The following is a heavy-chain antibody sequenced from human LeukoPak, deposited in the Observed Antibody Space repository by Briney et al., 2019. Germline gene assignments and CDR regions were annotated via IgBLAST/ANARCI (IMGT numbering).Heavy chain of an antibody. J-gene: IGHJ6*02. D-gene: IGHD2-2*02. CDR3: ARDTSCSSTSCYKPNYYYYGMDV. V-gene: IGHV3-11*01. CDR1: GFTFSDYY. CDR2: ISSSGSTI. Sequence: GGSLRLSCAASGFTFSDYYMSLIRQAPGKGLEWVSYISSSGSTIYYADSVKGRFTISRDNAKNSLYLQMNSLRAEDTAVYYCARDTSCSSTSCYKPNYYYYGMDVWGQGTTVTVSS.